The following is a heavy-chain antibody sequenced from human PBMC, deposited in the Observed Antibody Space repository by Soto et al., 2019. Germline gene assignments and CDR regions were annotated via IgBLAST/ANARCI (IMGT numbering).Heavy chain of an antibody. J-gene: IGHJ4*02. V-gene: IGHV1-8*01. CDR2: MNPNSGNT. D-gene: IGHD6-13*01. Sequence: GASVKVSFKASGYTFTSYNINWVRQATGQGLEWMGWMNPNSGNTGYAQKFQGRVTMTRNTSISTAYMELSSLRSEDTAVYYCARALRYSSRWPDYWGQGTLVTVSS. CDR1: GYTFTSYN. CDR3: ARALRYSSRWPDY.